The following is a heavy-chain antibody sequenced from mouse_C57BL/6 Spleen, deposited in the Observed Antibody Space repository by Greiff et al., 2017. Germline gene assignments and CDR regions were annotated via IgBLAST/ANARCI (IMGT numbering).Heavy chain of an antibody. V-gene: IGHV5-6*01. CDR2: ISSGGSYT. CDR3: ARAHWDYWYFDV. D-gene: IGHD4-1*01. CDR1: GFTFSSYG. J-gene: IGHJ1*03. Sequence: EVKLMESGGDLVKPGGSLKLSCAASGFTFSSYGMSWVRQTPDKRLEWVATISSGGSYTYYPDSVKGRFTISRDNAKNTLYRQMSSLKSEDTAMYYCARAHWDYWYFDVWGTGTTVTVSS.